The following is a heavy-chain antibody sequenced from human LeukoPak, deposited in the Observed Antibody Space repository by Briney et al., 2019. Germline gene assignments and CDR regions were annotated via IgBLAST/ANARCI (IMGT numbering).Heavy chain of an antibody. CDR2: INQDGSEK. V-gene: IGHV3-7*02. Sequence: PGGSLRPSCAASGFTFSNSGMSWVRQAPGKGLEWVANINQDGSEKNCVDSVKGRFTISRDNAKNTLYLQMNSLRAEDTAVYYCARATPGWWELQRWGQGTLVTVSS. J-gene: IGHJ4*02. CDR3: ARATPGWWELQR. D-gene: IGHD1-26*01. CDR1: GFTFSNSG.